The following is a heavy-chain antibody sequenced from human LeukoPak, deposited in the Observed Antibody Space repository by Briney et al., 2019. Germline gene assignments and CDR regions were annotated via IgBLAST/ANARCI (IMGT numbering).Heavy chain of an antibody. CDR1: GFTFDDYT. CDR3: ARASSGWYFYYYYYMDV. Sequence: GGSLRLSCAASGFTFDDYTMHWVRQAPGKGLEWVSYISSSGSTIYYADSVKGRFTISRDNAKNSLYLQMNSLRAEDTAVYYCARASSGWYFYYYYYMDVWGKGTTVTISS. V-gene: IGHV3-48*03. J-gene: IGHJ6*03. CDR2: ISSSGSTI. D-gene: IGHD6-19*01.